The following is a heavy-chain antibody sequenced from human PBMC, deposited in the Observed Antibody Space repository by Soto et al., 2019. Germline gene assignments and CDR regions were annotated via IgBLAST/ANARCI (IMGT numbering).Heavy chain of an antibody. V-gene: IGHV3-74*01. Sequence: TGGSLRLSCAASGFTFSSYWMHWVRQAPGKGLVWVSRINSDGSSTSYADSVKGRFTISRDNAKNTLYLQMNSLRAEDTAVYYCAREGVILSTLVGSLKNWFDPWGQGTLVTVS. D-gene: IGHD3-10*01. CDR3: AREGVILSTLVGSLKNWFDP. CDR2: INSDGSST. CDR1: GFTFSSYW. J-gene: IGHJ5*02.